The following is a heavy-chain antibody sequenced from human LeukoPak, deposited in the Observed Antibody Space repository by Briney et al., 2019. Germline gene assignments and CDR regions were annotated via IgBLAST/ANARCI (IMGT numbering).Heavy chain of an antibody. CDR1: GFTFSSYA. Sequence: GGSLRLSCAASGFTFSSYAMHWVRQAPGKGLEWVSAISGSGGSTYYADSVKGRFTISRDNSKNTLYLQMNSLRAEDTAVYYCARDSSGSYDAFDIWGQGTMVTVSS. D-gene: IGHD3-22*01. V-gene: IGHV3-23*01. J-gene: IGHJ3*02. CDR3: ARDSSGSYDAFDI. CDR2: ISGSGGST.